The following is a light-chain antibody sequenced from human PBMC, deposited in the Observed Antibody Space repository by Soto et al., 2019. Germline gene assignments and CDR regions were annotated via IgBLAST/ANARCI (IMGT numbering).Light chain of an antibody. CDR2: YAS. J-gene: IGKJ4*01. CDR1: QSITNN. V-gene: IGKV3-15*01. Sequence: EIVMTQSPATLSVSPGERVTLSCRASQSITNNLAWYQHKPGQAHRLLISYASTGATVIPARFTVSGYGTDFTLTIYSRQSEDFAIYYCQQFHRWPVTFGGGAKVEI. CDR3: QQFHRWPVT.